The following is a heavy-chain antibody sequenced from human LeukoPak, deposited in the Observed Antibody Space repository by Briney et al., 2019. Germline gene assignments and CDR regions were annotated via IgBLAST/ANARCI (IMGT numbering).Heavy chain of an antibody. J-gene: IGHJ3*02. V-gene: IGHV4-59*01. CDR2: IYYSGST. D-gene: IGHD3-22*01. Sequence: SETLSLTCTVSGGSLRSYYWSWIRQPPGKGLEWIGFIYYSGSTNYNPSLKSRVTISVDTSKNQFSLKVRSVSAADTAVYYCARAYYYDSSGLDAFDIWGQGTMVTVSS. CDR3: ARAYYYDSSGLDAFDI. CDR1: GGSLRSYY.